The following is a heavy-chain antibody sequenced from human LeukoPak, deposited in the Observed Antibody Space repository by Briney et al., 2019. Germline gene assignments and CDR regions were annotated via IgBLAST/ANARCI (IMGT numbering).Heavy chain of an antibody. V-gene: IGHV3-11*06. Sequence: GGSLRLSCAASGFTFSDYYMNWIRQAPGKGLEWVSSISDNSRDMYYAYSVKGRFTISRDNAKNSLYLQMNSLRAEDTAVYYCAREGGAEDFDYWGQGTLVTVSS. CDR2: ISDNSRDM. D-gene: IGHD2-15*01. CDR3: AREGGAEDFDY. J-gene: IGHJ4*02. CDR1: GFTFSDYY.